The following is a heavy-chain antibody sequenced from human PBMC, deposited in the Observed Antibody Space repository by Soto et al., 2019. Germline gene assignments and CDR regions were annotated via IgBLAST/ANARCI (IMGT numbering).Heavy chain of an antibody. D-gene: IGHD3-10*01. CDR2: INAGNGNT. Sequence: ASVKVSFKASGYTFTSYAMHWVRQAPGQRLEWMGWINAGNGNTKYSQKFQGRVTITRDTSASTAYMELSSLRSEDTAVYYCARTVRYYYGMDVWGQGTTVTVSS. CDR1: GYTFTSYA. CDR3: ARTVRYYYGMDV. J-gene: IGHJ6*02. V-gene: IGHV1-3*01.